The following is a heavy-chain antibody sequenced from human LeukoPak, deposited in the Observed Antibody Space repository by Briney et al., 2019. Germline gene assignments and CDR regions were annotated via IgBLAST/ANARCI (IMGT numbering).Heavy chain of an antibody. CDR1: GFTFSSYW. V-gene: IGHV3-7*01. D-gene: IGHD2-8*01. J-gene: IGHJ4*02. CDR3: ARDVRTFDS. CDR2: IKHNGDEL. Sequence: GRTLRLSCAASGFTFSSYWMTWVRQAPGKGLEWVANIKHNGDELNYVDSVEDRFTISRDNAKNSLYLHMTSLRAEDTAVYYCARDVRTFDSWGQGTLVTFSS.